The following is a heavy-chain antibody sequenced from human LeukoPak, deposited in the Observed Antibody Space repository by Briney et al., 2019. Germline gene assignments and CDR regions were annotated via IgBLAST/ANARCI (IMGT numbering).Heavy chain of an antibody. V-gene: IGHV3-21*01. CDR2: ISSSSYI. CDR3: ARSGASNNVPAY. J-gene: IGHJ4*02. CDR1: GFTFSSYS. Sequence: PGGSLRLSCAASGFTFSSYSMNWVRQAPGKGLEWVSSISSSSYIYYADSVKGRFTISRDNAKNSLYLQMNSLRAEDTAVYYCARSGASNNVPAYWGQGTLVTVSS. D-gene: IGHD4/OR15-4a*01.